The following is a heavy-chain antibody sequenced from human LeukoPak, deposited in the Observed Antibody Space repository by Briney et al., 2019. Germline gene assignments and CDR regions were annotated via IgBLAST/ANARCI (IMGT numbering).Heavy chain of an antibody. J-gene: IGHJ4*02. Sequence: SETLSLTCTVSGGSISSGDYYWSWIRQPPGKGLEWIGYIYYSGSTNYNPSLKSRVTISVDTSKNQFSLKLSSVTAADTAVYYCARLDPYYYGSGRSWGPHFDYWGQGTLVTVSS. CDR3: ARLDPYYYGSGRSWGPHFDY. D-gene: IGHD3-10*01. CDR1: GGSISSGDYY. V-gene: IGHV4-61*08. CDR2: IYYSGST.